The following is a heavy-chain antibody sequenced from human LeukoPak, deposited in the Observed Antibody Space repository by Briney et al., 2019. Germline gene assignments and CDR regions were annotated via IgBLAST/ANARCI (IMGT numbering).Heavy chain of an antibody. V-gene: IGHV3-21*01. CDR3: ARVKEASAFDI. CDR1: GFTFSSYS. CDR2: ISSSSSYI. D-gene: IGHD5-12*01. Sequence: GGSLRLSCAASGFTFSSYSMNWVRQAPGKGLEWVSSISSSSSYIYYADSAKGRFTISRDNAKNSLYLQMNSLRAEDTGLYYCARVKEASAFDIWGQGTRVTVSS. J-gene: IGHJ3*02.